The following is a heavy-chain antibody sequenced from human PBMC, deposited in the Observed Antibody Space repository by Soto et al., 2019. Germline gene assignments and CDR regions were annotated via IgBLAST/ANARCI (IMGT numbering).Heavy chain of an antibody. J-gene: IGHJ5*02. V-gene: IGHV3-73*01. CDR2: IRSKANSYAT. CDR1: GFTFSGSA. D-gene: IGHD6-19*01. CDR3: TRHRVAGTLNWFDP. Sequence: GESLKISCAASGFTFSGSAMHWVRQASGKGLEWVGRIRSKANSYATAYAASVKGRFTISRDDSKNTAYLQMNSLKTEGTAVYYSTRHRVAGTLNWFDPWGQGTLVTVSS.